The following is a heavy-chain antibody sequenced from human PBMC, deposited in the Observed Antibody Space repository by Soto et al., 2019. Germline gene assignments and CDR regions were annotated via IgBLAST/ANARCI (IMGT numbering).Heavy chain of an antibody. CDR1: GFSFNTYV. Sequence: GGSLRLSCTDSGFSFNTYVMDWVRQAPGKGLEWVARILYDGSKEYYADPVKDRFTISRDNSKNTLYLQMDRLRVEDTAVYFCAKGLALMADHWGQGTPVTVSS. J-gene: IGHJ4*02. CDR2: ILYDGSKE. D-gene: IGHD2-21*01. V-gene: IGHV3-30*18. CDR3: AKGLALMADH.